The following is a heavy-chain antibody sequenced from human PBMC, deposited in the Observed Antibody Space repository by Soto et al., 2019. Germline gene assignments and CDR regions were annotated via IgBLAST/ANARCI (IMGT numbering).Heavy chain of an antibody. Sequence: PGGSLRLSCAASGFTFSSYDMHWVRQATGKGLEWVSAIGTAGDTYYADSVKGRFTISRDNSKNTLYLQMNSLRAEDTAVYYCARDRTRWNDSSNYGMDVWGQGTTVTVSS. CDR3: ARDRTRWNDSSNYGMDV. CDR1: GFTFSSYD. J-gene: IGHJ6*02. V-gene: IGHV3-13*01. D-gene: IGHD3-22*01. CDR2: IGTAGDT.